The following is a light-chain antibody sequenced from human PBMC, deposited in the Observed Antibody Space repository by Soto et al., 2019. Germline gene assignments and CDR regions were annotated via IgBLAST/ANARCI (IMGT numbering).Light chain of an antibody. CDR3: SSVTSSSTYVV. J-gene: IGLJ2*01. CDR2: EVS. Sequence: QSALTQPPSVSGSLGQSVTISCTGTSTDVGNYNRVSWYQQPPGTAPKLIVYEVSNRPSGVPDRFSGSKSGSTASLIISGVQAEDEADYYCSSVTSSSTYVVFGGGTKLTVL. CDR1: STDVGNYNR. V-gene: IGLV2-18*02.